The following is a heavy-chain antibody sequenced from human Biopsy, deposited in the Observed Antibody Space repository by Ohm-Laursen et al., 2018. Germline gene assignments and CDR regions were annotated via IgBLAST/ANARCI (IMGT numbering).Heavy chain of an antibody. Sequence: SETLSLTCTVSGASITSYYWSWIRQPAGKGLEWIGHTYKGGNTNHNPSLKSRVSMSVDTSKSQLSLTLRSVTAADTAVYYCARDLPSSYYYAMDVWGQGTTVTVS. CDR1: GASITSYY. CDR3: ARDLPSSYYYAMDV. CDR2: TYKGGNT. V-gene: IGHV4-4*07. J-gene: IGHJ6*02.